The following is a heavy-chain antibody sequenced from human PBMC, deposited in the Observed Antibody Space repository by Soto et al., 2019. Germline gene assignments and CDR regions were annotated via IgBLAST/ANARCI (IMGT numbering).Heavy chain of an antibody. CDR3: ARGGDEVGYGMDV. D-gene: IGHD2-15*01. Sequence: QLQLQESGSGLVKPSQTLSLTCAVSGGSISSGGYSWSWIRQPPGKGLEWIGYIYHSGSTYYNPSLKSRVTISLDRSNNQFSLKLGSVTAADTAVYYCARGGDEVGYGMDVWGQGTTVTVSS. CDR2: IYHSGST. J-gene: IGHJ6*02. V-gene: IGHV4-30-2*01. CDR1: GGSISSGGYS.